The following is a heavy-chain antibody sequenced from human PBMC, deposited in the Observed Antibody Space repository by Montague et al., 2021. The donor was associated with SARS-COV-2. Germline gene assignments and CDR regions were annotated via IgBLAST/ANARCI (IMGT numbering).Heavy chain of an antibody. CDR1: GGSFSGYY. CDR3: ACGEITTRGLIYYYGMDV. D-gene: IGHD4-11*01. J-gene: IGHJ6*02. V-gene: IGHV4-34*01. CDR2: INHSGST. Sequence: SETLSLTCAVCGGSFSGYYWTWIRQSPRKGLEWIGEINHSGSTNYNPSLKSRVTISVDTSKNQFSLKLSSVTAAGTAVYYCACGEITTRGLIYYYGMDVWGQGTTVTVSS.